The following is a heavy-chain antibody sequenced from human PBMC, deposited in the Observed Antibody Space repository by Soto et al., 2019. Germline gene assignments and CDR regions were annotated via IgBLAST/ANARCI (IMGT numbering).Heavy chain of an antibody. CDR3: AAAPAGYYDSSGYYYTHYYYYGMDV. CDR1: GFTFTSSA. CDR2: IVVGSGNT. D-gene: IGHD3-22*01. V-gene: IGHV1-58*01. J-gene: IGHJ6*02. Sequence: GASVKVSCKASGFTFTSSAVQWVRQARGQRLEWIGWIVVGSGNTNYAQKFQERVTITRDMSTSTAYMELSSLRSEDTAVYYCAAAPAGYYDSSGYYYTHYYYYGMDVWGQGTTVTVSS.